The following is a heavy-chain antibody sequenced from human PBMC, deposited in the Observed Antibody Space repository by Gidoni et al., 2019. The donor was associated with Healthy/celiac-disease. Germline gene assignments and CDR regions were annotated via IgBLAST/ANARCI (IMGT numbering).Heavy chain of an antibody. Sequence: QVQLVESGGGVVQPGRSLRLSCAASGFTFSSYAIHWVRQAPGKGLGWVAVISYDGSNKYYADSVKGRFTISRDNSKNTLYLQMNSLRAGDTAVYYCSYDSSGYYYFDYWGQGTLVTVSS. D-gene: IGHD3-22*01. J-gene: IGHJ4*01. CDR3: SYDSSGYYYFDY. V-gene: IGHV3-30-3*01. CDR2: ISYDGSNK. CDR1: GFTFSSYA.